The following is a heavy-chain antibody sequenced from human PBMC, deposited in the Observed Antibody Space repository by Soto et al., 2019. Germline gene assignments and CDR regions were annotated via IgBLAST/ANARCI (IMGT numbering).Heavy chain of an antibody. CDR1: GFTFSSYS. Sequence: GGSLRLSCAASGFTFSSYSMNWVRQAPGKGLEWVSSISSSSSYIYYADPVKGRFTISRDNSKNSLYLQMNSLRTEDTAVYYCTTLKQDYDFWSGYYYDSWGQGTLVTVSS. V-gene: IGHV3-21*03. CDR2: ISSSSSYI. D-gene: IGHD3-3*01. J-gene: IGHJ4*02. CDR3: TTLKQDYDFWSGYYYDS.